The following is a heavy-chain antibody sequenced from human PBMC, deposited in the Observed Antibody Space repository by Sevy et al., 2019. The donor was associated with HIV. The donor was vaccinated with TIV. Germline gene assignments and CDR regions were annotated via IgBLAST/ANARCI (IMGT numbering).Heavy chain of an antibody. V-gene: IGHV4-59*01. CDR3: ARGGPNQQQLDYFDY. CDR2: IYYSGST. D-gene: IGHD6-13*01. CDR1: GGSISSYY. J-gene: IGHJ4*02. Sequence: SETLSLTCTVSGGSISSYYWSWIRQPPGKGLEWIGYIYYSGSTNYNPSLKSRVTISIDTPKNQFSLRLTSLTAADTAVYYCARGGPNQQQLDYFDYWGRGTLVTVSS.